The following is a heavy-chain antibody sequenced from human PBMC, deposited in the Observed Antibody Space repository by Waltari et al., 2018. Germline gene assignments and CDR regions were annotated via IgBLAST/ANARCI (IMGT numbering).Heavy chain of an antibody. J-gene: IGHJ4*02. Sequence: QVQLQESGPGLVKPSETLSLTCTVSDASISTYYWSWIRQPPGKGLEWIGYISYSGSGTTKHNPSLKSRVTMSLDASNNHFSLNLSSVTAADTAVYYCARHGGGLCSSTNCFDYWGQGTLVTVSS. CDR1: DASISTYY. V-gene: IGHV4-59*08. CDR3: ARHGGGLCSSTNCFDY. CDR2: ISYSGSGTT. D-gene: IGHD2-2*01.